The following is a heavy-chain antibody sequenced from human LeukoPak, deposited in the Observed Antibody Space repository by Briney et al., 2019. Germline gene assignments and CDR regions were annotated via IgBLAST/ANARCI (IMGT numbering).Heavy chain of an antibody. CDR3: ARNGGNSDYDY. D-gene: IGHD4-23*01. CDR1: GGSISSSSSIC. V-gene: IGHV4-4*02. CDR2: IYHSGAT. J-gene: IGHJ4*02. Sequence: KPSETLSLTCAVSGGSISSSSSICWTWVRQPPGKGLEWIGEIYHSGATNYNPSLKSRVTMLLHKSKNQFSLKLNSVTAADTAVYYCARNGGNSDYDYWGQGTLVTVSA.